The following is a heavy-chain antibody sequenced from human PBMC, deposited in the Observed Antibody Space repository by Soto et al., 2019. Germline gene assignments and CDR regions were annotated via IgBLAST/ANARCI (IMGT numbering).Heavy chain of an antibody. V-gene: IGHV3-49*03. CDR3: TSDAYSSGWYVYRYGMDV. CDR2: IRSKAYGGTT. Sequence: GGSLRLSCTASGFTFGDYAMSWFRQAPGKGLEWVGFIRSKAYGGTTEYAASVKGRFTISRDDSKSIAYLQMNSLKTEDTAVYYCTSDAYSSGWYVYRYGMDVWGQGTTVTVSS. CDR1: GFTFGDYA. D-gene: IGHD6-19*01. J-gene: IGHJ6*02.